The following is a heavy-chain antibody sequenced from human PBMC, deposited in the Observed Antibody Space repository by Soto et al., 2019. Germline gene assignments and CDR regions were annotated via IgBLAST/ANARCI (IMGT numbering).Heavy chain of an antibody. V-gene: IGHV3-48*01. D-gene: IGHD3-16*02. CDR2: ISSSSSTI. Sequence: PGGSLRLSCAASGFTFSSYSMNWARQAPGKGLEWVSYISSSSSTIYYADSVKGRFTISRDNAKNSLYLQMNSLRAEDTAVYYCARYGELSLIDYWGQGTLVTVSS. J-gene: IGHJ4*02. CDR1: GFTFSSYS. CDR3: ARYGELSLIDY.